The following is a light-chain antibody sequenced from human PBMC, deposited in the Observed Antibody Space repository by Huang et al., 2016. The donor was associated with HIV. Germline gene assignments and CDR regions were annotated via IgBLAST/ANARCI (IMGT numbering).Light chain of an antibody. V-gene: IGKV3-15*01. J-gene: IGKJ2*01. CDR2: GAS. CDR1: QSVGNN. Sequence: ETVMTQSPGTLSVSPGERVTLSCRASQSVGNNLAWYQQKPGQPLRLLIYGASTKATDSPARVSGSGSGTDFTLTISSLQSEDFAVYYCQQYNNWPPFTFGQGTKLEI. CDR3: QQYNNWPPFT.